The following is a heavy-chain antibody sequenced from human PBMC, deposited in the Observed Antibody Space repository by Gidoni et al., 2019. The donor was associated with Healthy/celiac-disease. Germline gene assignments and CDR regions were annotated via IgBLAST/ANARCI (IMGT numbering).Heavy chain of an antibody. V-gene: IGHV4-39*01. Sequence: QLQLQESGPGLVKPSETLSLTCTVSGGSISSSSYYWGWIRQPPGKGLEWIGSIYYSGSTYYNPSLKSRVTISVDTSKNQFSLKLSSVTAADTAVYYCASELELLGTDYWGQGTLVTVSS. CDR2: IYYSGST. CDR1: GGSISSSSYY. D-gene: IGHD1-7*01. CDR3: ASELELLGTDY. J-gene: IGHJ4*02.